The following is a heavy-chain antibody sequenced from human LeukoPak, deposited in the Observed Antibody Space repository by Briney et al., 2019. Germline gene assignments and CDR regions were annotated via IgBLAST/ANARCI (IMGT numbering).Heavy chain of an antibody. D-gene: IGHD2-21*02. Sequence: GASVKVSCKASRYSFIGYDINWVRQATGQGLEWMGWMNPNSGDTGYAQKFQGRVTMTRDTSISTAYMELSSLESDDTAVYYCARALRMVTAVYSWFDPWGQGTLVTVSS. CDR3: ARALRMVTAVYSWFDP. J-gene: IGHJ5*02. V-gene: IGHV1-8*01. CDR1: RYSFIGYD. CDR2: MNPNSGDT.